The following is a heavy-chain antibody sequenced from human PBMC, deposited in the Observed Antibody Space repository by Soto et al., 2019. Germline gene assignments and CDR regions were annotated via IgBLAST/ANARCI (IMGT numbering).Heavy chain of an antibody. V-gene: IGHV3-21*01. CDR2: ISTSSTYI. CDR3: ATSTVMPGTNYFAT. J-gene: IGHJ4*02. CDR1: GFTFSTHS. D-gene: IGHD2-2*01. Sequence: EVQLVESGGGLVKPGGSLSLSCAASGFTFSTHSMHWVRHIPGKGLDWVSSISTSSTYIDYADSVKGRFTISRDNAKNSLLLQMTSLRADDTAVYFCATSTVMPGTNYFATWGRGALVTVSS.